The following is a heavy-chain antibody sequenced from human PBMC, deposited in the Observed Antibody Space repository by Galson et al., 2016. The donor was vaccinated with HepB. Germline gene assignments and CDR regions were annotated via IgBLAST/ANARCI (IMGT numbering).Heavy chain of an antibody. Sequence: ETLSLTCTVSGYSISSGYYWGWIRQPPGKGLEWIGSIYHSGSTYYNPPLKSRVTISVDTSKNQFSLKLSSVTAADTAVYYCARFLIQYYYDSSGRAVTWFDPWGQGTLVTVSS. CDR3: ARFLIQYYYDSSGRAVTWFDP. CDR2: IYHSGST. J-gene: IGHJ5*02. D-gene: IGHD3-22*01. CDR1: GYSISSGYY. V-gene: IGHV4-38-2*02.